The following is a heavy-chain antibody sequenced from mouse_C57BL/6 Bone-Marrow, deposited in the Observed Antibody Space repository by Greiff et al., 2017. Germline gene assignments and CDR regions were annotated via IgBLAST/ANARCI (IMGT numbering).Heavy chain of an antibody. D-gene: IGHD2-5*01. Sequence: EVQLMESGTVLARPGASVKMSCKTSGYTFTSYLMHWVKQRPGQGLEWIGAIYPGNSDTSYNQKFKGKAKLTAVTSASTAYMELSSLTNEDSAVYYCTIYSNYEGYYAMDYWGQGTSVTVSS. V-gene: IGHV1-5*01. CDR3: TIYSNYEGYYAMDY. J-gene: IGHJ4*01. CDR2: IYPGNSDT. CDR1: GYTFTSYL.